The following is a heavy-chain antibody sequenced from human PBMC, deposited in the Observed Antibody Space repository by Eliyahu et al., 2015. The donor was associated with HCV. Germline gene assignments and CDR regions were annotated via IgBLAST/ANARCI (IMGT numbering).Heavy chain of an antibody. J-gene: IGHJ4*02. D-gene: IGHD4-17*01. Sequence: QLQLQESGPGLVKPSETLSLTCTVSGGSISSSSYYWGWIRQPPGKGLEWIGSIYYSGSTYYNPSLKSRVTISVDTSKNQFSLKLSSVTAADTAVYYCARTTVTTFPDYWGQGTLVTVSS. CDR3: ARTTVTTFPDY. CDR2: IYYSGST. V-gene: IGHV4-39*01. CDR1: GGSISSSSYY.